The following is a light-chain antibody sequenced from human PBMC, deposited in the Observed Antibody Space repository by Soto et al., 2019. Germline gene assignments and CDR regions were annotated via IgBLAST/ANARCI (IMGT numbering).Light chain of an antibody. V-gene: IGKV3-20*01. CDR2: LAS. Sequence: EIVLTQSPGTLSLSPGERATLSCRASQTIAGDQLAWYQHKPGQAPRLLIYLASRRVSGIPERFSGSASGTDFTLTISNLEPEDFAVYYCQQYGSSLVTFGQGTRLEIK. CDR3: QQYGSSLVT. J-gene: IGKJ5*01. CDR1: QTIAGDQ.